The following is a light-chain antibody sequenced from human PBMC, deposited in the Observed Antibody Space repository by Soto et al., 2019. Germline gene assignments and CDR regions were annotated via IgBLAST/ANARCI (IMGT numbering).Light chain of an antibody. CDR1: QGISNY. V-gene: IGKV1-27*01. CDR3: QKYNSAPQT. CDR2: AAS. Sequence: DIRMTQSPSSLSASVGDRVIITCRASQGISNYLAWYQQKPGKVPKLLIYAASTLQSGVPSRFSGSGSGTDFTLTISSLQPEDVATYYCQKYNSAPQTFGQGTKVEIK. J-gene: IGKJ1*01.